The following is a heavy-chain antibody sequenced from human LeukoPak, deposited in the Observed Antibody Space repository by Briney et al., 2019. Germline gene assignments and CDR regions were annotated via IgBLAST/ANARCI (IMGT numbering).Heavy chain of an antibody. CDR1: SESFSGYY. CDR3: ATSGGTLGPTNYFAY. J-gene: IGHJ4*02. CDR2: INHSGST. D-gene: IGHD3-16*01. V-gene: IGHV4-34*01. Sequence: SETLSLTCAVYSESFSGYYWSWIRQPPGKGLEWIGEINHSGSTNYNPSLKSRVTISVDTSKNQFSLKLSSVTAADTAVYYCATSGGTLGPTNYFAYWGQGTLVTVSS.